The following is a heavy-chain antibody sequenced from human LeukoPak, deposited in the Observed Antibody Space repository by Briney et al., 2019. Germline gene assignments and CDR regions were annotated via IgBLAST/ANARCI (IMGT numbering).Heavy chain of an antibody. V-gene: IGHV3-33*01. J-gene: IGHJ3*02. CDR2: IWYDGSNK. Sequence: GGSLRLSCAASGFTFSSYGMHWVRQAPGKGLEWVAVIWYDGSNKYYADSVKGRFTISRDNSKNTPYLQMNSLRAEDTAVYYCARDSQSSPRQWLVPFWAFDIWGQGTMVTVSS. CDR3: ARDSQSSPRQWLVPFWAFDI. D-gene: IGHD6-19*01. CDR1: GFTFSSYG.